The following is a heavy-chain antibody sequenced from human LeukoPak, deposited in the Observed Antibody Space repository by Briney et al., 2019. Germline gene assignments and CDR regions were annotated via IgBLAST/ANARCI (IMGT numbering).Heavy chain of an antibody. D-gene: IGHD2-2*01. CDR2: ISAYNGNT. CDR3: AREGAVPAAKAFDY. V-gene: IGHV1-18*01. CDR1: GYTFNNYG. Sequence: ASVKVSFKASGYTFNNYGITWVRQAPGQGLGWMGWISAYNGNTNYAQKLQGRVTMTTDTSTSTAYMELRSLRSDDTAVYYCAREGAVPAAKAFDYWGQGTLVTVSS. J-gene: IGHJ4*02.